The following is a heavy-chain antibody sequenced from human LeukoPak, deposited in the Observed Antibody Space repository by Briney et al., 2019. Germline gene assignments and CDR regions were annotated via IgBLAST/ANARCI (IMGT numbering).Heavy chain of an antibody. V-gene: IGHV3-30*04. Sequence: GGSLRLSCAASGFIFSSYAMNWVRQAPGKGLEWVAVISYDGSHKYYADSVKGRFTISRDNSKNTLYLQMNSLRPEDTAVYYCARDNISFQIEKATIPLAHWGQGTLVTVSS. D-gene: IGHD5-24*01. CDR2: ISYDGSHK. J-gene: IGHJ4*02. CDR1: GFIFSSYA. CDR3: ARDNISFQIEKATIPLAH.